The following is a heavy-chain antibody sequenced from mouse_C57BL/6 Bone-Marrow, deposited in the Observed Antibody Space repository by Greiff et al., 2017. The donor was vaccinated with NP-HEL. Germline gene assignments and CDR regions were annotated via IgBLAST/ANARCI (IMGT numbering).Heavy chain of an antibody. CDR2: IWSGGST. V-gene: IGHV2-2*01. J-gene: IGHJ4*01. CDR3: ARIGGYDERYAMDY. D-gene: IGHD2-2*01. Sequence: VKLMESGPGLVQPSQSLSITCTVSGFSLTSYGVHWVRQSPGKGLEWLGVIWSGGSTDYNAAFISRLSISKDNSKSQVFFKMNSLQADDTAIYYCARIGGYDERYAMDYWGQGTSVTVSS. CDR1: GFSLTSYG.